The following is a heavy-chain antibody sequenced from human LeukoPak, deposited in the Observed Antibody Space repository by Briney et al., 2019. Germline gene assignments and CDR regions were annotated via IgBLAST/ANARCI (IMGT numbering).Heavy chain of an antibody. V-gene: IGHV1-2*02. J-gene: IGHJ5*02. CDR1: GYTFTGYY. Sequence: EASVKVSCKASGYTFTGYYMHWVRQAPGQGLEWMGWINPNSGGTNYAQKFQGRVTMTRDTSISTAYMELSRLRSDDTAVYYCARDSHYYYGSGSPPYNWFDPWGQGTLVTVSS. CDR3: ARDSHYYYGSGSPPYNWFDP. D-gene: IGHD3-10*01. CDR2: INPNSGGT.